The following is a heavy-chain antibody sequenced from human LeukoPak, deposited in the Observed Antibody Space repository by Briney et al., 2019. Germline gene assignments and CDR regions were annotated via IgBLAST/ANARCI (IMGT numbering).Heavy chain of an antibody. CDR3: ARDLGSTNYYFDP. J-gene: IGHJ4*02. Sequence: GTSLRLSCAASGFTFSNYGFHWVRQAPGKGLEWVAVIWYDGSNKYYADSVKGRFTISRDNSKNTLYLQMNSLRTEDTAVYYCARDLGSTNYYFDPWGQGTPVIVSS. V-gene: IGHV3-33*01. D-gene: IGHD3-10*01. CDR1: GFTFSNYG. CDR2: IWYDGSNK.